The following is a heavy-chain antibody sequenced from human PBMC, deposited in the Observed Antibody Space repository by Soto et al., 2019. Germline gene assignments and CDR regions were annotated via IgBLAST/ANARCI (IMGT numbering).Heavy chain of an antibody. D-gene: IGHD5-18*01. CDR3: STGRSTYGLDS. V-gene: IGHV3-15*01. Sequence: GGALRLSCVASAFSFTNAWMSWVRQAPGKGLEWVGRIKSITDGGTTDYAAPVKGRFTISRDDSNNTLYLQMNSLKTEDTAVYYCSTGRSTYGLDSWGQGTLVTVSS. CDR2: IKSITDGGTT. CDR1: AFSFTNAW. J-gene: IGHJ4*02.